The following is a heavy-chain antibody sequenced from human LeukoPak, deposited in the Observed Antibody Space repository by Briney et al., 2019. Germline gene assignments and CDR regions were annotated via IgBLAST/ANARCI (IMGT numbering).Heavy chain of an antibody. CDR3: ARMAYGGGSGSYYDDY. Sequence: SSQTLSPTCTVSGGSISSGGYYWSWIRQHPGKGLEWIGYIYYSGSTYYNPSLKSRVTISVDTSKNQFSLKLSSVTAADTAVYYCARMAYGGGSGSYYDDYWGQGTLVTVSS. V-gene: IGHV4-31*03. CDR2: IYYSGST. D-gene: IGHD3-10*01. J-gene: IGHJ4*02. CDR1: GGSISSGGYY.